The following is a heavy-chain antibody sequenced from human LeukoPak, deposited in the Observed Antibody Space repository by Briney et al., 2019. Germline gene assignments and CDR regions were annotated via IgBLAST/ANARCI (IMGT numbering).Heavy chain of an antibody. CDR2: IYYSGST. V-gene: IGHV4-59*01. J-gene: IGHJ4*02. CDR3: ARAGGVVGATTWNY. Sequence: GSLRLSCAASGFTFSSYAMSWVRQAPGKGLEWIGYIYYSGSTDYNPSLKSRVTISIDTSKNQFSLKLSSVTAADTAVYYCARAGGVVGATTWNYWGQGTLVTVSS. CDR1: GFTFSSYA. D-gene: IGHD1-26*01.